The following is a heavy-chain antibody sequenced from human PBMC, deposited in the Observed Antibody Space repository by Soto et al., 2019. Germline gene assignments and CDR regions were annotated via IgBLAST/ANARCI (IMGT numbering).Heavy chain of an antibody. D-gene: IGHD3-3*01. Sequence: GASVKVSCKVSGYTLTELSMHWVRQAPGKGLEWMGGFDPEDGETIYAQKFRGRVTMTEDTSTDTAYMELSSLRSEDTAVYYCTTGQRPLRFLEWLSRYYFDFWGQGTLVTVSS. J-gene: IGHJ4*02. CDR1: GYTLTELS. V-gene: IGHV1-24*01. CDR3: TTGQRPLRFLEWLSRYYFDF. CDR2: FDPEDGET.